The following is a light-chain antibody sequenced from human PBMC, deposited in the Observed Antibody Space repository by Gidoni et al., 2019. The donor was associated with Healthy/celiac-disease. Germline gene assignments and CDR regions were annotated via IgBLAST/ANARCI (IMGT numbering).Light chain of an antibody. CDR1: QSILHSNGYNY. CDR2: FGS. CDR3: MQALQTHPLP. J-gene: IGKJ5*01. V-gene: IGKV2-28*01. Sequence: DSVRTQYTLSVHVTAGEPASISCRSSQSILHSNGYNYLDWYLQQPGQSPPPLLYFGSTRASGVPDRFSVSGSGTDFTLTLSIVEAEDVVVYYCMQALQTHPLPFGQGTRLEI.